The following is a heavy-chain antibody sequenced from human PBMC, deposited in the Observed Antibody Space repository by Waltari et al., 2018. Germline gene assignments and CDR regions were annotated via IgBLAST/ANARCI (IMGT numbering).Heavy chain of an antibody. Sequence: QVQLQASGPGRVKPSETMSLTCTVPGGSISSSYWSWFRQPPGKGLEWIGYIYYSGSTNYNPSLKSRVTISVDTSKNQFSLKLSSVTAADTAVYYCASFGRAFDIWGQGTMVTVSS. D-gene: IGHD3-10*01. CDR1: GGSISSSY. J-gene: IGHJ3*02. V-gene: IGHV4-59*01. CDR2: IYYSGST. CDR3: ASFGRAFDI.